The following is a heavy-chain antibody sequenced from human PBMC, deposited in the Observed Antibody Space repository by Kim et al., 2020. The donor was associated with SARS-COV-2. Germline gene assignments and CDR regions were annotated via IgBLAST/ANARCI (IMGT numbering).Heavy chain of an antibody. CDR1: GGSLSSHY. V-gene: IGHV4-59*08. CDR2: IYDSGST. Sequence: SETLSLTCTVSGGSLSSHYWSWIRQAPGKGLEWIGYIYDSGSTTYNPSLRSRVTISVDMSENQLSLWMNSVTAADTAVYYCARTFYDSGTYYFYFDSWGQGTLAT. J-gene: IGHJ4*02. CDR3: ARTFYDSGTYYFYFDS. D-gene: IGHD3-10*01.